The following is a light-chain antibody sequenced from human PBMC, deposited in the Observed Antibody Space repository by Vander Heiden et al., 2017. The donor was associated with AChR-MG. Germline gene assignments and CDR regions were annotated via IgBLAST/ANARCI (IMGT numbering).Light chain of an antibody. CDR2: WAS. CDR1: QNILYTSNNKNY. V-gene: IGKV4-1*01. CDR3: QQYHRART. J-gene: IGKJ1*01. Sequence: DIVMTQSPASLAVSLGERATINCTSSQNILYTSNNKNYLAWYQQKQGQTPKLLIHWASTRESGVPDRCSGSGSGTDFTLTISSLQAEDVAVYYCQQYHRARTFGQGTRVEIK.